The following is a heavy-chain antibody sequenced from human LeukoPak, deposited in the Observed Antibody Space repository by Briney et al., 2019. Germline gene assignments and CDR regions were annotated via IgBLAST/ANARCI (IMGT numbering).Heavy chain of an antibody. CDR2: INWNGGST. D-gene: IGHD5-12*01. CDR3: ARDHKWPEADWFDP. J-gene: IGHJ5*02. Sequence: GGSLRLSWTASGFTFDDLDMRWVRQAPGKGLEWVSNINWNGGSTGYADSVKGRVTISRDNAKNSLYLQMNSLRAEDTAVYYCARDHKWPEADWFDPWGQGTLVTVSS. V-gene: IGHV3-20*04. CDR1: GFTFDDLD.